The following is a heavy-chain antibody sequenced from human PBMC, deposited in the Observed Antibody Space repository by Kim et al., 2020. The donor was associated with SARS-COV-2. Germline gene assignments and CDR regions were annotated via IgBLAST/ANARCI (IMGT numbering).Heavy chain of an antibody. CDR2: ISYDGSNK. J-gene: IGHJ4*02. Sequence: GGSLRLSCAASGFTFSSYAMHWVRQAPGKGLEWVAVISYDGSNKYYADSVKGRFTISRDNSKNTLYLQMNSLRAEDTAVYYCARDLAAGTGFDYWGQGTLVTVSS. D-gene: IGHD6-13*01. CDR3: ARDLAAGTGFDY. CDR1: GFTFSSYA. V-gene: IGHV3-30*04.